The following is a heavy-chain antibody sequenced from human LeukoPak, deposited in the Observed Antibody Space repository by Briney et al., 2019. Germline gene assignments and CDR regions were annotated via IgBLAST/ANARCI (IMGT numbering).Heavy chain of an antibody. V-gene: IGHV3-43*02. CDR3: AKESGKFDY. CDR2: ISADGGST. CDR1: GFTFSSYA. Sequence: GGSLRLSCAASGFTFSSYAMHWVRQAPGKGPEWVSLISADGGSTFSADSVKGRFSISRDNSKNSLYLQMNSLRSEDTAMYYCAKESGKFDYWGQGTLVAVSS. J-gene: IGHJ4*02.